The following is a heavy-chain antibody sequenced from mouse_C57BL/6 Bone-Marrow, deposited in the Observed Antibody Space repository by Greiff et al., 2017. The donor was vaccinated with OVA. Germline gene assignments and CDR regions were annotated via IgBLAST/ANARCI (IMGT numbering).Heavy chain of an antibody. D-gene: IGHD2-13*01. Sequence: QVQLQQPGAELVKPGASVKMSCKASGYTFTSYWITWVKQRPGQGLEWIGDIYPGSGSINYNEKFKSKATLTVDTSSSTAYMQLSSLTSEDSAVDYCARDCDNLAWFAYWGQGTLVTVSA. CDR1: GYTFTSYW. J-gene: IGHJ3*01. CDR2: IYPGSGSI. V-gene: IGHV1-55*01. CDR3: ARDCDNLAWFAY.